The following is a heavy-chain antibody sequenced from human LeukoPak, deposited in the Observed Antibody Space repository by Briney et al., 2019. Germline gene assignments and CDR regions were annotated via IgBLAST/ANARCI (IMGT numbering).Heavy chain of an antibody. V-gene: IGHV4-34*01. CDR1: GGSFSGCY. Sequence: SETLSLTCAVSGGSFSGCYWSWIRQPPGKGLEWIGEINHSGSTNYNPSLKSRVTISVDTSKNKFSLKLSSVTAADTAVYYCARGRLRLLWFGESTPNLGRSPRLDYWGQGTLVTVSS. CDR2: INHSGST. D-gene: IGHD3-10*01. CDR3: ARGRLRLLWFGESTPNLGRSPRLDY. J-gene: IGHJ4*02.